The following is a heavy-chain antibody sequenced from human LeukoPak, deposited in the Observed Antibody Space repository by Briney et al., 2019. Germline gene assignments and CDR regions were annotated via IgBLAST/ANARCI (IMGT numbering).Heavy chain of an antibody. D-gene: IGHD5-18*01. CDR2: IKQDGSEK. CDR3: ARVRWAGGCSYGLFDY. CDR1: GFTFSSYW. V-gene: IGHV3-7*03. Sequence: GGSLKLSCAASGFTFSSYWMSWVRQAPGKGLEWVANIKQDGSEKYYVDSVKGRFTISRDNAKNSLYLQMNSLRAEDTAVYYCARVRWAGGCSYGLFDYWGQGTLVTVSS. J-gene: IGHJ4*02.